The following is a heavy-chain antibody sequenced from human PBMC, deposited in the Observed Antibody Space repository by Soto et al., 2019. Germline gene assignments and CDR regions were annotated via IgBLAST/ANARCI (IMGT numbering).Heavy chain of an antibody. Sequence: PGGSLRLSCAAPGFTFSSYEMNWVRQAPGKGLEWVSYISSSGSTIYYADSVKGRFTISRDNAKNSLYLQMNSLRAEDTAVYYCAKDIEIQLWPKGAFDIWGQGTMVTVSS. CDR2: ISSSGSTI. CDR1: GFTFSSYE. D-gene: IGHD5-18*01. CDR3: AKDIEIQLWPKGAFDI. J-gene: IGHJ3*02. V-gene: IGHV3-48*03.